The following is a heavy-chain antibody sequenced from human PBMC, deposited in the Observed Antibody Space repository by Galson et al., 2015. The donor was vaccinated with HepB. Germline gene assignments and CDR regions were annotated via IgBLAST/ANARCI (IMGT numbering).Heavy chain of an antibody. CDR3: AREGNHCSSTSCYKSSAKFDY. J-gene: IGHJ4*02. CDR1: GFTFSSYW. CDR2: IEQDGSEK. Sequence: SLRLSCAASGFTFSSYWMSWVRQAPGKGLEWVANIEQDGSEKYYVDSVKGRFTISRDNAKNSLYLQMNSLRAEDTAVYYCAREGNHCSSTSCYKSSAKFDYWGQGTLVTVSS. D-gene: IGHD2-2*02. V-gene: IGHV3-7*03.